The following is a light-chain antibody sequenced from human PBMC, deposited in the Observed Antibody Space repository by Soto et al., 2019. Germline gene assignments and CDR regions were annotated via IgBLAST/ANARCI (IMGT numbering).Light chain of an antibody. Sequence: EIVLTQSPATLSLSPWERATLSCRASQNISIYLAWYQQKPGQAPRLLIYDASNRATGIPARFSGSGSGTEFTLTISSLQSEDFAVYYCQQYNNWPFTFGGGTK. J-gene: IGKJ4*01. V-gene: IGKV3-11*01. CDR2: DAS. CDR3: QQYNNWPFT. CDR1: QNISIY.